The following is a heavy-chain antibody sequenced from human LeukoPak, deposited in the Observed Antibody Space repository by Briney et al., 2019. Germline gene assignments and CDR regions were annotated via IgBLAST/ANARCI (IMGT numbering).Heavy chain of an antibody. V-gene: IGHV3-23*01. J-gene: IGHJ3*02. CDR2: ISGSGGST. CDR1: GFTFSSYA. CDR3: AKQDELRYFDWLSPGAFDI. Sequence: GGSLGLSCAASGFTFSSYAMSWVPQAPGKGLEWVSAISGSGGSTYYADSVKGRFTISRDNSKNTLYLQMNSLRAEDTAVYYCAKQDELRYFDWLSPGAFDIWGQGTMVTVSS. D-gene: IGHD3-9*01.